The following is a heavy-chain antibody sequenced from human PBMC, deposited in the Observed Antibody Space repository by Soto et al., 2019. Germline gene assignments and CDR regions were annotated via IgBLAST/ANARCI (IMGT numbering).Heavy chain of an antibody. CDR2: IYYNGST. CDR1: GLTITSASSY. Sequence: QVLLQESGPGLMKPSQTLALTCTASGLTITSASSYWSWIRQPPGKGLEWVGNIYYNGSTYYSPSLKSRVTLWLDTSKNQFSLRLTSVTAADTAVYYCARYRTSGSWSKFDYWGQGTLVTVSS. CDR3: ARYRTSGSWSKFDY. V-gene: IGHV4-31*03. J-gene: IGHJ4*02. D-gene: IGHD6-13*01.